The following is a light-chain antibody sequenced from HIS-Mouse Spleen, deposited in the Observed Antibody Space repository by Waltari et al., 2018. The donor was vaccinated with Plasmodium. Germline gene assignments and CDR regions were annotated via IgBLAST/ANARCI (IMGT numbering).Light chain of an antibody. V-gene: IGLV3-25*03. CDR1: ALTKHY. CDR3: QSADSSGTYRV. Sequence: SYELTQPPSVSVSPGQPAMIPCSGDALTKHYAYGYQQNPGQAPVLVIYKDSERPSGIPERFSGSSSGTTVTLTISGVQAEDEADYYCQSADSSGTYRVFGGGTKLTVL. J-gene: IGLJ2*01. CDR2: KDS.